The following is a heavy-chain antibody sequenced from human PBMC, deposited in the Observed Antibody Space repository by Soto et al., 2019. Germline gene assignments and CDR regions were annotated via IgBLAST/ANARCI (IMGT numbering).Heavy chain of an antibody. CDR3: TTVAYGEYVSDY. J-gene: IGHJ4*02. V-gene: IGHV3-15*01. CDR2: IRSQIDGGTT. Sequence: EVELVESGGVLVKPGGSLRLSCAASGFAFTNAWMTWVRQAPGKALEWVGRIRSQIDGGTTDYAAPVKGRITISRDDSKNTLYLQMNSLKTEDTAVYYCTTVAYGEYVSDYWGQGTLVTVSS. D-gene: IGHD4-17*01. CDR1: GFAFTNAW.